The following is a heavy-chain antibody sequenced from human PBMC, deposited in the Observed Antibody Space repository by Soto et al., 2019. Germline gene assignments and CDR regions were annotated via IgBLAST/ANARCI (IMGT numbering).Heavy chain of an antibody. V-gene: IGHV4-4*07. D-gene: IGHD4-4*01. Sequence: SETLSLTCTVSGGSISSYYWSWIRQPAGKGLEWIGRIYTSGSTNYNPSLKSRVTMSVDTSKNQFSLKLSSMTAADTAVYYCARDFTVTTGMYYFDYWGQGTLVTVSS. CDR3: ARDFTVTTGMYYFDY. CDR2: IYTSGST. CDR1: GGSISSYY. J-gene: IGHJ4*02.